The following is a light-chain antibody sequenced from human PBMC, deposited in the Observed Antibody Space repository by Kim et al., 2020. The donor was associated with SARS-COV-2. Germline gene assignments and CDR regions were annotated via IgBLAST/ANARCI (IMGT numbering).Light chain of an antibody. CDR2: LGS. CDR1: QSLLYSNGNNY. J-gene: IGKJ1*01. V-gene: IGKV2-28*01. Sequence: DIVMTQSPLSLPVTPGEPASISCRSSQSLLYSNGNNYLNWYLQKPGQSPQLLIYLGSNRASGVPDRFSGSGSGTDFTLKISRVKAEDVGVYYCMQGLQTTWTFGQGTKVDIK. CDR3: MQGLQTTWT.